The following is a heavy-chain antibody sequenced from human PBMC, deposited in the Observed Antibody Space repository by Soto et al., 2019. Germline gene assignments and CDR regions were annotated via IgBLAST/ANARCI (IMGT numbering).Heavy chain of an antibody. Sequence: QVQLVQSGAEVKKPGASVKVSCKASGYTFTGYYMHWVRQAPGQGLEWMGWINPNSGGTNYAQKFQGWVTMTRDTSISTAYMELSRLRSDDTAVYYCARGTLIVGAKDAFDIWGQGTMVTVSS. CDR1: GYTFTGYY. CDR3: ARGTLIVGAKDAFDI. V-gene: IGHV1-2*04. J-gene: IGHJ3*02. D-gene: IGHD1-26*01. CDR2: INPNSGGT.